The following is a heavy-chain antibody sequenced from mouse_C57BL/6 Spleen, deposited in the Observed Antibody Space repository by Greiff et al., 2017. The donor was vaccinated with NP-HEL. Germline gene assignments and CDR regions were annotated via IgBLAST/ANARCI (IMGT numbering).Heavy chain of an antibody. CDR1: GYAFTNYL. CDR2: INPGSGGT. CDR3: ARDRWADY. J-gene: IGHJ2*01. D-gene: IGHD4-1*01. Sequence: VQLQQSGAELVRPGTSVKVSCKASGYAFTNYLIEWVKQRPGQGLEWIGVINPGSGGTNYNEKFKGKATLTADKSSSTAYMQLSSLTSEDSAVYFCARDRWADYWGQGTTLTVSS. V-gene: IGHV1-54*01.